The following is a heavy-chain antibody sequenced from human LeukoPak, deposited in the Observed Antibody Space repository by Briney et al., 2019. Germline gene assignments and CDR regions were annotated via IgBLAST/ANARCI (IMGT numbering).Heavy chain of an antibody. V-gene: IGHV3-13*01. CDR1: GFTFSSYD. CDR3: ARSQSSSLIDY. J-gene: IGHJ4*02. D-gene: IGHD6-13*01. Sequence: GGSLRLSCAASGFTFSSYDMHWVRQATGKGLEWVSAIGTAGDTYYPGSVKGRFTLSRDNSKNTLYLQMNSLTVEDTAVYYCARSQSSSLIDYWGQGTLVTVSS. CDR2: IGTAGDT.